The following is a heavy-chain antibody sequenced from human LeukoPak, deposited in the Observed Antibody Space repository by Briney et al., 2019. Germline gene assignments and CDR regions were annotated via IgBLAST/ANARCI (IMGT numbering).Heavy chain of an antibody. V-gene: IGHV3-23*01. Sequence: GGSLRLSCAAPGFTFSSYAMSWVRQAPRKGREWVSAISGSGGSTYYADSVKGRFTISTDNSKNTLYMQMNSLRAEDTAVYYCAKGFCSSTSCTSYFDYWGQGTLVTVSS. CDR3: AKGFCSSTSCTSYFDY. CDR2: ISGSGGST. D-gene: IGHD2-2*01. CDR1: GFTFSSYA. J-gene: IGHJ4*02.